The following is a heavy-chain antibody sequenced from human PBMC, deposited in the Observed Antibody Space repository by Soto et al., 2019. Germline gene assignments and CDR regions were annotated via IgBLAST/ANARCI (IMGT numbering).Heavy chain of an antibody. CDR3: AKGLSSGWYNAFDI. J-gene: IGHJ3*02. CDR1: GFSFSSYG. V-gene: IGHV3-30*18. D-gene: IGHD6-19*01. CDR2: TSNDGSNK. Sequence: GGSLRLSCAASGFSFSSYGMHWVRQAPGKGLEWVAVTSNDGSNKYYADSVKGRFTISRDNSKNTLYLQMNSLRAEDTAVYYCAKGLSSGWYNAFDIWGQGTMVTVSS.